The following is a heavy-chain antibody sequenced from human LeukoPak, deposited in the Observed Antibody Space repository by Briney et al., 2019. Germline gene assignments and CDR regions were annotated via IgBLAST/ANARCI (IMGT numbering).Heavy chain of an antibody. Sequence: GGSLRLSCAASGFTFSSYSMNWVRQAPGKGLEWVSSISSSSSYIYYADSVKGRFTISRDNSQITLYLQMNSLRAEDTAVYFCAKGPLTEVAGTTWDSWGQGTLVTVSS. CDR3: AKGPLTEVAGTTWDS. D-gene: IGHD6-19*01. CDR2: ISSSSSYI. J-gene: IGHJ4*02. CDR1: GFTFSSYS. V-gene: IGHV3-21*04.